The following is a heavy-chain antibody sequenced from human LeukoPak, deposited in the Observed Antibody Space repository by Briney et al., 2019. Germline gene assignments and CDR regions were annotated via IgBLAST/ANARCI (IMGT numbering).Heavy chain of an antibody. CDR1: GGSISNTAYY. V-gene: IGHV4-39*01. D-gene: IGHD1-26*01. CDR3: ARGRGGFDN. Sequence: SETLSLTCTVSGGSISNTAYYWGWIRQPPGKGLEWIGSLSYSGSPYYNPSLKSRVTISGDTAKNQFSLRLTSVTAADTAVYYCARGRGGFDNWGQGTLVTVSS. CDR2: LSYSGSP. J-gene: IGHJ4*02.